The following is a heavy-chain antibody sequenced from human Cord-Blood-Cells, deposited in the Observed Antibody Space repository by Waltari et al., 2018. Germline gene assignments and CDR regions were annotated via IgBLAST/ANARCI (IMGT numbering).Heavy chain of an antibody. D-gene: IGHD2-15*01. CDR2: ISSSSSTI. Sequence: EVQLVESGGGLVQLGGSLRLSCAASEFTFSSSSMNWVRQAPGTGLEWVSYISSSSSTIYYADSVKGRFTISRDNAKNSLYLQMNSLRDEDTAVYYCARDSGYCSGGSCYYDAFDIWGQGTMVTVSS. CDR3: ARDSGYCSGGSCYYDAFDI. V-gene: IGHV3-48*02. J-gene: IGHJ3*02. CDR1: EFTFSSSS.